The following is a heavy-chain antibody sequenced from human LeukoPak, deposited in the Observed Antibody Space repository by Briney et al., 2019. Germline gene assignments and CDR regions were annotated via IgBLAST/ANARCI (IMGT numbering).Heavy chain of an antibody. CDR2: MNPNSGNT. CDR3: ARNLITIFGVVIQAFAY. V-gene: IGHV1-8*01. Sequence: ASVKVSCKASGYTFTSYDINWVRQATGQGLEWMGWMNPNSGNTGYAQKFQGRVTMTRNTSISTAYMELSSLRSEDTAVYYCARNLITIFGVVIQAFAYWGQGTLVTVS. CDR1: GYTFTSYD. D-gene: IGHD3-3*01. J-gene: IGHJ4*02.